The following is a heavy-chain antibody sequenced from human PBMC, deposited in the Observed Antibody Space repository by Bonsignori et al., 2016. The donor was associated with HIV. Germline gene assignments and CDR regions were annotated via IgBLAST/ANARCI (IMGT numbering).Heavy chain of an antibody. D-gene: IGHD3-10*01. Sequence: SETLSLTCTVFGGSITSYYWTWIRQPPGKGLEWIGYIHYSGNTNYNPSLKSRVTISVDTSKKQFSLKLSSVTAADTAVYYCARVASGSYKGRFGPWGQGTLVTVSS. J-gene: IGHJ5*02. V-gene: IGHV4-59*01. CDR1: GGSITSYY. CDR2: IHYSGNT. CDR3: ARVASGSYKGRFGP.